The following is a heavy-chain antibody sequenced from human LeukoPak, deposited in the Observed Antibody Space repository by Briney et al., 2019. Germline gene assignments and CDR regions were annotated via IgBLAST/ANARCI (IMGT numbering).Heavy chain of an antibody. V-gene: IGHV4-61*02. J-gene: IGHJ4*02. CDR3: ARDGYSYGYVGYFDS. Sequence: SQTLSLTCTVSGGSISSGSYYWSWVRQPGGKGLEWIGRIYSSGSTTYNPSLKSRVTISVDTSKNQFSLKLSSVTAADTAVYYCARDGYSYGYVGYFDSWGQGTLVTVSS. CDR1: GGSISSGSYY. D-gene: IGHD5-18*01. CDR2: IYSSGST.